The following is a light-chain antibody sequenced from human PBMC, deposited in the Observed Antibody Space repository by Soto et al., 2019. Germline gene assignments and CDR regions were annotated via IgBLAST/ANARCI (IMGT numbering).Light chain of an antibody. J-gene: IGKJ4*01. CDR3: QQRSNSPLT. CDR2: DAS. Sequence: EIVLTQSPATLSLSPGERATLSCRASQSVRSYLAWYQHKHGQAPRLLIYDASNRATGIPARFSGSGSGTDFTLTISSLEPEDFAVYYCQQRSNSPLTFGGGTKVEIK. CDR1: QSVRSY. V-gene: IGKV3-11*01.